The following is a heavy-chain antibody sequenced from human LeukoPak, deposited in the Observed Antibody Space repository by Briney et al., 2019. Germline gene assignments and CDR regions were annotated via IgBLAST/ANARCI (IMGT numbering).Heavy chain of an antibody. CDR2: IYYSGST. CDR3: ARRAAAGTSY. V-gene: IGHV4-59*05. J-gene: IGHJ4*02. Sequence: PSETLSLTCTVSGCSISSYYWSWIRQPPGKGLEWIGSIYYSGSTYYNPSLKSRVTISVDTSKNQFSLKLSSVTAADTAVYYCARRAAAGTSYWGQGTLVTVSS. CDR1: GCSISSYY. D-gene: IGHD6-13*01.